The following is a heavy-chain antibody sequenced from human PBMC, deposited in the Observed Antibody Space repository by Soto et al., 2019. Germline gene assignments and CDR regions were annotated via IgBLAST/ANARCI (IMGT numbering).Heavy chain of an antibody. Sequence: QVQLVQSGAEVKKPGSSVKVSCKASGGTFSSYAISWVRQAPGQGLEWMGGIIPIFGTANYAQKFQGRVTITADDSTSKAYMELSSLRSEDTAVYYCVSARPKKSTIRSGWYVWGQGTLVTVSS. CDR1: GGTFSSYA. CDR3: VSARPKKSTIRSGWYV. CDR2: IIPIFGTA. J-gene: IGHJ4*02. V-gene: IGHV1-69*01. D-gene: IGHD6-19*01.